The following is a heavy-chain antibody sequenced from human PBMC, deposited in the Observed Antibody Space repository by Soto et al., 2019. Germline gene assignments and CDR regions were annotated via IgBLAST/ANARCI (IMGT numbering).Heavy chain of an antibody. CDR1: GFTFDDYT. J-gene: IGHJ4*02. Sequence: DVQLVESGGVVVQPGGSLRLSCAASGFTFDDYTMHWVRQAPGKGLEWVSLISWDGGSTYYADSVKGRFTISRDNSKNSLYLQMNSLRTEDTALYYCAKDMVRGAVAGQGGIDYWGQGTLVTVSS. CDR2: ISWDGGST. D-gene: IGHD6-19*01. V-gene: IGHV3-43*01. CDR3: AKDMVRGAVAGQGGIDY.